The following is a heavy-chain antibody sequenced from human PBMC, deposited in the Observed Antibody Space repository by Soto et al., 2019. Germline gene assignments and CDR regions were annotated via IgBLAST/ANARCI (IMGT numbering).Heavy chain of an antibody. V-gene: IGHV3-9*01. J-gene: IGHJ1*01. CDR1: GFTFDDYA. CDR2: INWHSGSI. CDR3: VKDESINWYSGHFRH. D-gene: IGHD6-13*01. Sequence: EVQLVESGGGLVQPGRSLRLSCAASGFTFDDYAMHWVRQVPGKGLEWVSGINWHSGSIGYGDSVKGRFSISRDNAKNSLHLQMNSLSAEDTAFYYCVKDESINWYSGHFRHWGQGTVVTVSS.